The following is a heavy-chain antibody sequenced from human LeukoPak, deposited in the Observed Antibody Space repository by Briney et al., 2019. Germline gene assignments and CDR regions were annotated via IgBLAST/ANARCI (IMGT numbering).Heavy chain of an antibody. CDR2: IIPIFGTA. D-gene: IGHD3-22*01. J-gene: IGHJ4*02. CDR3: ARSSRYYDSSGLQAYYFDY. CDR1: GGTFSSYA. Sequence: ASVKVSCKASGGTFSSYAISWVRLAPGQGLEWMGGIIPIFGTANYAQKFQGRVTITADESTSTAYMELSSLRSEDTAVYYCARSSRYYDSSGLQAYYFDYWGQGTLVTVSS. V-gene: IGHV1-69*13.